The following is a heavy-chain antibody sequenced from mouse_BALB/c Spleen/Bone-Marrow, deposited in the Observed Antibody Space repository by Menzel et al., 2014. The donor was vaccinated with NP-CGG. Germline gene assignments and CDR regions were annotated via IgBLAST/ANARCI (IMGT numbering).Heavy chain of an antibody. V-gene: IGHV4-1*02. CDR3: XRGNYYXHLDY. CDR2: INPDSRTI. Sequence: ESGGGLVQPGGSLKLSCAASGFDFSRYWTSWVRQAPGKGLQWIGEINPDSRTINYTPSLKDKFIISRDNAKNTLYLQMSKVRSEDTALYXXXRGNYYXHLDYWGQGTTLXXSS. D-gene: IGHD2-1*01. J-gene: IGHJ2*01. CDR1: GFDFSRYW.